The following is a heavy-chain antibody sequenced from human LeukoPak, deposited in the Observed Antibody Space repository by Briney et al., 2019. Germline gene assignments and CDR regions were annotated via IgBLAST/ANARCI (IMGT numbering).Heavy chain of an antibody. J-gene: IGHJ4*02. CDR3: ARVRGAVAGRGHFDY. V-gene: IGHV4-59*01. CDR1: GGSISSYY. D-gene: IGHD6-19*01. CDR2: IYYSGST. Sequence: SETLSLTCTVSGGSISSYYWSWIRQPPGKGLEWIGYIYYSGSTNYNPSLKSRVTISVDTSKNQFSLKLSSVTAADTAVYYCARVRGAVAGRGHFDYWGQGTLVTVSS.